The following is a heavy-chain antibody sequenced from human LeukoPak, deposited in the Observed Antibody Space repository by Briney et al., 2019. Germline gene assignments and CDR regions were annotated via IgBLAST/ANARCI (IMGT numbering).Heavy chain of an antibody. J-gene: IGHJ4*02. CDR1: GYFISSGYY. Sequence: SETLSLTCTVSGYFISSGYYWGWIRQPPGKGLQWIGSIHHSGSTYYNPSLKSRVTISVDTSKNQFSLKLSSVTAADTAVYYCARSHVFWGQGTLVTVSS. CDR2: IHHSGST. V-gene: IGHV4-38-2*02. CDR3: ARSHVF. D-gene: IGHD2-8*01.